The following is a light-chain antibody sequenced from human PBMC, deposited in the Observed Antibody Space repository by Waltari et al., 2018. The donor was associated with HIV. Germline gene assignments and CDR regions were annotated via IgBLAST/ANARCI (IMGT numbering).Light chain of an antibody. Sequence: QSALTQPAPVSGSPGQSITITCPGTSSDVGGSNYVPWCQHHPGKAPKLMIYDVSNRPSGVSNRFSGSKSGNTASLTISGLQADDEADYYCSSYTSSNTLVVFGGGTKLTVL. CDR2: DVS. V-gene: IGLV2-14*03. CDR3: SSYTSSNTLVV. CDR1: SSDVGGSNY. J-gene: IGLJ2*01.